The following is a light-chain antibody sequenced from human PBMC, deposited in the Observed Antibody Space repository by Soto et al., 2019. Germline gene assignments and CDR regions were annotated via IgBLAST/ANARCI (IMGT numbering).Light chain of an antibody. J-gene: IGKJ1*01. CDR3: QQNYGTPWT. V-gene: IGKV1-39*01. CDR2: AAS. CDR1: QSVNSY. Sequence: IQMTQSPSSLSASVGDRVTITCRASQSVNSYLNWYQQRPGKAPKLLIYAASSFQSGVPSRFSGSGSGTHFTLTISSLQPEDFATYYCQQNYGTPWTLGQGTKVDIK.